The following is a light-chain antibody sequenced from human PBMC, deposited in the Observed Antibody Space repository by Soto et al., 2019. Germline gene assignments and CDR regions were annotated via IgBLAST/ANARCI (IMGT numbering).Light chain of an antibody. V-gene: IGLV2-14*03. CDR1: SKEVGGYNY. CDR3: SSYTTSSTPYV. CDR2: DVS. Sequence: QSALTQPASVSGSPGQSITISCTGNSKEVGGYNYVSWYQHHPGKAPNLMIYDVSNRPSGVSNRFSGSKSGNTASLTISGLQAEDEADYYCSSYTTSSTPYVFGTGTKVTVL. J-gene: IGLJ1*01.